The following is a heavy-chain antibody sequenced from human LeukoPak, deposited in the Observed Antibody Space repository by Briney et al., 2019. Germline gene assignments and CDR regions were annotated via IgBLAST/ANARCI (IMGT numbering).Heavy chain of an antibody. D-gene: IGHD3-10*01. CDR3: ARRPGKASFDY. CDR2: IFSGGST. CDR1: GFIVSTNY. J-gene: IGHJ4*02. V-gene: IGHV3-53*01. Sequence: GGSLRLSCAASGFIVSTNYMSWVRQAPGKGLEWVSVIFSGGSTYYADSVKGRFTISRDKSNNTLYLQMNSLRAEDTAVYYCARRPGKASFDYWGQGTLVTVSS.